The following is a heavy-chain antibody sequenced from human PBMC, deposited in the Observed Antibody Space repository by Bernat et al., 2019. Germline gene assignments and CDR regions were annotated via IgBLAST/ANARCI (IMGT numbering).Heavy chain of an antibody. Sequence: QLQLQESGPGLVKPSETLSLTCTVSGGSISSRSYSWGWIRQPPGKGLEWIGSIYYSGSTYYNRSLKSRVTISVETAKYQFSLKVRAVTAADAAVDNCARNDRGTGVGSAFDIWGKGTMVTVSS. CDR3: ARNDRGTGVGSAFDI. V-gene: IGHV4-39*01. CDR1: GGSISSRSYS. J-gene: IGHJ3*02. D-gene: IGHD3-22*01. CDR2: IYYSGST.